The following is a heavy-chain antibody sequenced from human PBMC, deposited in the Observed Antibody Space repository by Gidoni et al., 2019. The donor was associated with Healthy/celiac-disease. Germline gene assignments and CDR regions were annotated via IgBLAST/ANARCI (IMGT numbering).Heavy chain of an antibody. V-gene: IGHV4-31*03. J-gene: IGHJ3*02. Sequence: QVQLQESGPGLVKPSQTLSLTCTVSGGSISSGGYYWSWIRQHPGKGLEWIGYIYYSGSTYYNPSLKSRVTISVDTSKNQFSLKLSSVTAADTAVYYCARVSDYYDSSGYLFDAFDIWGQGTMVTVSS. D-gene: IGHD3-22*01. CDR2: IYYSGST. CDR1: GGSISSGGYY. CDR3: ARVSDYYDSSGYLFDAFDI.